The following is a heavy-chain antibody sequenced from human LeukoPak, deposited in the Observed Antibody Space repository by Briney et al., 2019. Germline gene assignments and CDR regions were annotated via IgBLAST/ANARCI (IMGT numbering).Heavy chain of an antibody. CDR1: GFTFSSYA. J-gene: IGHJ4*02. D-gene: IGHD2-15*01. V-gene: IGHV3-23*01. Sequence: PGGSLRLSCAASGFTFSSYAMSWVRQAPGKGLEWVSAISGSGGSTYYADSVKGRLTISRDNSKNTLYLQMNSLRAEDTAVYYCAARPQVCSGGSCYSGFDYWGQGTLVTVSS. CDR3: AARPQVCSGGSCYSGFDY. CDR2: ISGSGGST.